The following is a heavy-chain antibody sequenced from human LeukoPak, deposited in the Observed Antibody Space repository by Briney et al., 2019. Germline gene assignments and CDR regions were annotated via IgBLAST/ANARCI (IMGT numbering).Heavy chain of an antibody. CDR3: ARQRDNQYHYMDV. D-gene: IGHD1-14*01. Sequence: SETLSLTCTVSGGSISGYYWSWIRQPPGKGLEWIGYIYYSGSTNYNPSLKSRVTISVDTSKNQFSLNLSSVTAADTAVYYCARQRDNQYHYMDVWGKGTTVTVSS. CDR1: GGSISGYY. V-gene: IGHV4-59*01. J-gene: IGHJ6*03. CDR2: IYYSGST.